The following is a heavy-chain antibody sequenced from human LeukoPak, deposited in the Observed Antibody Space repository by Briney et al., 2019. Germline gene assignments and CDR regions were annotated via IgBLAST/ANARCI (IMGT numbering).Heavy chain of an antibody. CDR3: AREGPIVLMAGGMDV. J-gene: IGHJ6*02. CDR1: GFTFSSYW. CDR2: IKQDGSEK. V-gene: IGHV3-7*01. D-gene: IGHD2-8*01. Sequence: GGSLRLSCAASGFTFSSYWMSWVRQAPGKGLEGVANIKQDGSEKYYVDSVKGRFTISRDNAKNSLYLQMNSLRAEDTAVYYCAREGPIVLMAGGMDVWGQGTTVTVSS.